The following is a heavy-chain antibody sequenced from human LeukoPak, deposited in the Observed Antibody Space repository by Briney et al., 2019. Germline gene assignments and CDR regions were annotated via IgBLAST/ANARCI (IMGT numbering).Heavy chain of an antibody. CDR3: ASLQYSREDWFDP. D-gene: IGHD6-19*01. Sequence: SETLSLTCTVSGGSISSGGYYWSWIRQPPGKGLEWIGYIYYSGSTNYNPSLKSRVTISVDTSKNQFSLKLSSVTAADTAVYYCASLQYSREDWFDPWGQGTLVTVSS. CDR1: GGSISSGGYY. V-gene: IGHV4-61*08. CDR2: IYYSGST. J-gene: IGHJ5*02.